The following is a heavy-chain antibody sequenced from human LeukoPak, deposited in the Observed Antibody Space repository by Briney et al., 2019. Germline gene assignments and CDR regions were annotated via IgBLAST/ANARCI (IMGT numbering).Heavy chain of an antibody. V-gene: IGHV1-2*02. D-gene: IGHD6-13*01. J-gene: IGHJ4*02. Sequence: GASVKVSCKASGYTFTGYYTHWVRQAPGQGLEWMGWINPNSGGTNYAQKFQGRVTMTRDTSICTAYMELSRLRSDDTAVYYCASPYSSSWYPYYFDYWGQGTLVTVSS. CDR1: GYTFTGYY. CDR3: ASPYSSSWYPYYFDY. CDR2: INPNSGGT.